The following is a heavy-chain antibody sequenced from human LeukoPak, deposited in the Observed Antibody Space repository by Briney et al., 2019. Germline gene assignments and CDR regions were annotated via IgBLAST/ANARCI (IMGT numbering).Heavy chain of an antibody. D-gene: IGHD3-10*01. CDR1: GFTFDDYA. CDR2: ISWNSGSI. CDR3: AKAPGYYGSGSFDY. J-gene: IGHJ4*02. Sequence: GGSLRHSCAASGFTFDDYAMHWVRQAPGKGLEWVSGISWNSGSIGYADSVKGRFTISRDNAKNSLYLQMNSLRAEDTALYYCAKAPGYYGSGSFDYWGQGTLVTVSS. V-gene: IGHV3-9*01.